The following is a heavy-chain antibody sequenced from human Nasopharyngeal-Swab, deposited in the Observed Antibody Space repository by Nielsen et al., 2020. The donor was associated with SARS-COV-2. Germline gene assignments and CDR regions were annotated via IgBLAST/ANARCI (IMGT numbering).Heavy chain of an antibody. CDR2: INPSGGST. V-gene: IGHV1-46*01. J-gene: IGHJ6*02. Sequence: ASLKVSCKASGYTFTSYYMHWVRQAPGQGLEWMGIINPSGGSTSYAQKFQGRVTMTRDTSTSTVYMELSSLRSEDTAVYYCARLAAAGTEKNYYYYYGMDVWGQGTTVTVSS. CDR1: GYTFTSYY. D-gene: IGHD6-13*01. CDR3: ARLAAAGTEKNYYYYYGMDV.